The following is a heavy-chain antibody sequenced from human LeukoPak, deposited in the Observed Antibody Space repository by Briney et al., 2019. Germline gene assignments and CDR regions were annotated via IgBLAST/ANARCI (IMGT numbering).Heavy chain of an antibody. D-gene: IGHD2/OR15-2a*01. CDR3: ARAGYSNRWDGVDY. CDR2: IYPGDSDT. J-gene: IGHJ4*02. CDR1: GYTFTNYW. V-gene: IGHV5-51*01. Sequence: GESLKISCKGSGYTFTNYWIGWVRQMPRKGLEFMGIIYPGDSDTRYSPSFQGQVTISVDKSINTAYLQWSSLKASDSAMYYCARAGYSNRWDGVDYWGQGTLVTVSS.